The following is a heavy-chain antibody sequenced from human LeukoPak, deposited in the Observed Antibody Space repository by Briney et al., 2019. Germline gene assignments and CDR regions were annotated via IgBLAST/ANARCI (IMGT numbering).Heavy chain of an antibody. Sequence: PGGSLRLSCAASGFTFDDYAMHWVRQAPGKGLEWVSGISWNSGSIGYADSVKGRFTISRDNAKNSLYLQMNSLRAEDTALYYCAKERTVTLYGMDVWGQGTTVTVSS. J-gene: IGHJ6*02. CDR2: ISWNSGSI. CDR3: AKERTVTLYGMDV. D-gene: IGHD4-17*01. V-gene: IGHV3-9*01. CDR1: GFTFDDYA.